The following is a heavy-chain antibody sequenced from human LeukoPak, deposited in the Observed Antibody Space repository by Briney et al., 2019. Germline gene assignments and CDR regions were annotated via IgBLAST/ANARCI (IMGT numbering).Heavy chain of an antibody. D-gene: IGHD4/OR15-4a*01. CDR2: ISSSSSYI. J-gene: IGHJ4*02. CDR3: AKARGATYGTYYFDY. V-gene: IGHV3-21*04. CDR1: GFTFSSYS. Sequence: SGGSLRLSCAASGFTFSSYSMNWVRQAPGKGLEWVSSISSSSSYIYYADSVKGRFTISRDNSKNTLYLQMNSLRAEDTAVYYCAKARGATYGTYYFDYWGQGTLVTVSS.